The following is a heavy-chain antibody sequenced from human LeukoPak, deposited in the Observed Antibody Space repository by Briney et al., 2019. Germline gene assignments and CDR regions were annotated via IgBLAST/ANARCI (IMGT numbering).Heavy chain of an antibody. CDR3: AIESAFDI. CDR2: MNPNSGNT. CDR1: GYTFTGYY. J-gene: IGHJ3*02. Sequence: ASVKVSCKASGYTFTGYYMHWVRQALGQGLEWMGWMNPNSGNTGYAQKFQGRVTMTRNTSISTAYMELSSLRSEDTAVYYCAIESAFDIWGQGTMVTVSS. V-gene: IGHV1-8*02.